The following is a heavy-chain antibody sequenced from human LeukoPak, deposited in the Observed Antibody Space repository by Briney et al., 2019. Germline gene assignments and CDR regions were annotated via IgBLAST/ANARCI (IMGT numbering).Heavy chain of an antibody. D-gene: IGHD3-22*01. CDR1: GGSISSSTYY. J-gene: IGHJ4*02. Sequence: SETLSLTCTVSGGSISSSTYYWGWIRQPPGKGPEWIGSIYYSGSTYYNPSLKSRVTISVDTSKNQFPLNLSSVTAADTAVYYCGRGYYYFDYWGQGTLVTVSS. CDR2: IYYSGST. CDR3: GRGYYYFDY. V-gene: IGHV4-39*01.